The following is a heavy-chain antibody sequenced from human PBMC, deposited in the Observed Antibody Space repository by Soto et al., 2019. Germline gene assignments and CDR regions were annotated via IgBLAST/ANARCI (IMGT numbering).Heavy chain of an antibody. J-gene: IGHJ4*02. CDR1: GGSISSGGYY. CDR2: IYYSGST. CDR3: ARGPGVWGSYRYDRGHY. V-gene: IGHV4-31*03. D-gene: IGHD3-16*02. Sequence: SETLSLTCTVSGGSISSGGYYWSWIRQHPGKGLEWIGYIYYSGSTYYNPSLKSRVTISVDTSKNQFSLKLSSVTAADTAVYYCARGPGVWGSYRYDRGHYWGQGTLVTVSS.